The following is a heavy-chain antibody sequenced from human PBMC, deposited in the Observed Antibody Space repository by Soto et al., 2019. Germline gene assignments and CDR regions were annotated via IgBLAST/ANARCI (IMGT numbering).Heavy chain of an antibody. CDR3: TTAPYGISRVDC. Sequence: EVQLVESGGGLVKPGGSLRLSCAASGFTLSNAWMSWVRQAPGKGLEWVGRIKSKTDGGTTDYAAPVKGRFTISRDDSKNTLYLQMNSLKNEDTAVYYCTTAPYGISRVDCWGQGTLVTVSS. CDR2: IKSKTDGGTT. V-gene: IGHV3-15*01. CDR1: GFTLSNAW. J-gene: IGHJ4*02. D-gene: IGHD3-3*02.